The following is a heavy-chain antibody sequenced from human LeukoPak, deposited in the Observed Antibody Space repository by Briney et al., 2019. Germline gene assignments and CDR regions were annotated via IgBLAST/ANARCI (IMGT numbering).Heavy chain of an antibody. CDR3: AREDGYSYGMNYYYYYYMDV. D-gene: IGHD5-18*01. CDR1: GFTFSSYW. J-gene: IGHJ6*03. Sequence: GGSLRLSCAASGFTFSSYWMSWVRQAPGKGLEWVANIKQDGSEKYYVDPVKGRFTISRDNAKNSLYLQMNSLRAEDTAVYYCAREDGYSYGMNYYYYYYMDVWGKGTTVTVSS. V-gene: IGHV3-7*01. CDR2: IKQDGSEK.